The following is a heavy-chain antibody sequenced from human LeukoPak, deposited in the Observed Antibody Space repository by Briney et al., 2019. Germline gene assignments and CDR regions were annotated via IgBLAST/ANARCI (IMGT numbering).Heavy chain of an antibody. CDR2: IYHSGST. Sequence: PSETLSLTCTVSGYSISSGYYWGWIRQPPGKGLEWIGSIYHSGSTYYNPSLKSRVTISVDTSKNQFSLKLSSVTAADTAVYYCARMVWFGELFLDYWGQGTLVTVSS. D-gene: IGHD3-10*01. CDR1: GYSISSGYY. V-gene: IGHV4-38-2*02. CDR3: ARMVWFGELFLDY. J-gene: IGHJ4*02.